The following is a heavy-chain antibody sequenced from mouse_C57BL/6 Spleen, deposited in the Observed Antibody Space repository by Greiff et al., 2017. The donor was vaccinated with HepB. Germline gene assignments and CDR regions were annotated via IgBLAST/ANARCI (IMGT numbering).Heavy chain of an antibody. CDR2: IDPSDSYT. CDR1: GYTFTSYW. V-gene: IGHV1-50*01. D-gene: IGHD1-1*01. J-gene: IGHJ2*01. CDR3: ARMVYYYSSMFDY. Sequence: VQLQQSGAELVKPGASVKLSCKASGYTFTSYWMQWVKQRPGQGLEWIGEIDPSDSYTNYNQKFKGKATLTVDTSSSTAYMQLSSLTSEDSAVYYCARMVYYYSSMFDYWGQGTTLTVSS.